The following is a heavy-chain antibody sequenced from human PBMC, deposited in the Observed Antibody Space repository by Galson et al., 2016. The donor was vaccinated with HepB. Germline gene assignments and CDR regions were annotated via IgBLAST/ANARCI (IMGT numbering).Heavy chain of an antibody. CDR2: IGGAGDT. CDR3: ARESTGRGVDAFDI. D-gene: IGHD3-16*01. V-gene: IGHV3-13*04. CDR1: GFTFSRYD. Sequence: SLRLSCAASGFTFSRYDIHWVRQVTGKGLQWVSAIGGAGDTYYSGSVKGRSTNIRENAKNSLYLQMNSLTAGDTAVYYCARESTGRGVDAFDIWGQGTMVIVSS. J-gene: IGHJ3*02.